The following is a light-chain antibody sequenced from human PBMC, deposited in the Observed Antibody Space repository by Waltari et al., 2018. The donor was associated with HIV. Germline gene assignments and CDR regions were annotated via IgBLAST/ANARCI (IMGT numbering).Light chain of an antibody. CDR3: QAADSSGTYKGNWV. CDR1: ALPKHY. CDR2: KDS. V-gene: IGLV3-25*03. J-gene: IGLJ3*02. Sequence: SYELTQPPSVSVSPGQTARITCPGDALPKHYAYWYQQKPGQAPVLVIYKDSERPSGIPERFSGSSSGTTVTLTISGVQAEDEADYYCQAADSSGTYKGNWVFGGGTKLTVL.